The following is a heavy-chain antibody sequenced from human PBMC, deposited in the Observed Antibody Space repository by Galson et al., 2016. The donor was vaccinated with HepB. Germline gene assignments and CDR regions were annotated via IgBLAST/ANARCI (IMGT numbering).Heavy chain of an antibody. V-gene: IGHV4-59*11. J-gene: IGHJ4*02. CDR2: ISYSGST. CDR3: ARLPSYYDSSGYYVYYFDY. Sequence: SETLSLTCTVSGVSISSHYWSWVRQPPGKGLEWIGYISYSGSTSFNPSLKSRLTMSIDTSKSQFSLNLTSVIAADTAVYYCARLPSYYDSSGYYVYYFDYWGQGAPVTVSS. CDR1: GVSISSHY. D-gene: IGHD3-22*01.